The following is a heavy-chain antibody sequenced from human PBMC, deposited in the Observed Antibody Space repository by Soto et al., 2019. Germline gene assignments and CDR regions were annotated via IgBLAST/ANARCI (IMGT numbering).Heavy chain of an antibody. CDR1: GFSFSDSY. Sequence: QVQLVESGGGLVKPGGSLRLSCAASGFSFSDSYMSWVRQAPGKGLAWVAYISGSSGYTGYADSVKGRFTISRDNAKNSLYLQMNSLRVEDTAVYYCARDRGGYGPPDVWGQGTTVNVS. J-gene: IGHJ6*02. D-gene: IGHD3-10*01. V-gene: IGHV3-11*06. CDR2: ISGSSGYT. CDR3: ARDRGGYGPPDV.